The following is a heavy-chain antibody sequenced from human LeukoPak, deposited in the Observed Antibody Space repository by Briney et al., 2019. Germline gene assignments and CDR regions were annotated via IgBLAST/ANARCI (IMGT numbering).Heavy chain of an antibody. V-gene: IGHV4-30-2*01. Sequence: SETLSLTCAVSGGSISSGGYSWSWIRQPPGKGLEWIGYIYHSGSTYYNPSLKSRVTISVDRSKNQFSLKLSSVTAADTAVDYWARVGGGGYSYGYFDYWGQGTLVTVSS. J-gene: IGHJ4*02. CDR2: IYHSGST. CDR1: GGSISSGGYS. D-gene: IGHD5-18*01. CDR3: ARVGGGGYSYGYFDY.